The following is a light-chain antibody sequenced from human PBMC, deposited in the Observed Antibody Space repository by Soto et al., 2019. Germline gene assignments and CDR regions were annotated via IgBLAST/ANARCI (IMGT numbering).Light chain of an antibody. Sequence: ETLMTQSPVTLSVSPGERVTLSCRASQSVTINLAWYHQKPGQAPRLLIYGASTRATGIPARFTGSGSGTEFTLSISSLQSEDFGIYDCQQYNNWPQTFGQGTKVEIK. J-gene: IGKJ1*01. V-gene: IGKV3-15*01. CDR3: QQYNNWPQT. CDR1: QSVTIN. CDR2: GAS.